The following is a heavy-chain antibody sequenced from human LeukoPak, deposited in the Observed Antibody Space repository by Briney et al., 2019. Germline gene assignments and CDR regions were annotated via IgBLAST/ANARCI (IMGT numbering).Heavy chain of an antibody. CDR3: ASAEPRGIIWYPY. CDR1: GAPISSNNW. CDR2: IYHSGST. V-gene: IGHV4-4*02. J-gene: IGHJ4*02. D-gene: IGHD6-13*01. Sequence: SGTLSLTCAVSGAPISSNNWWWSWVRQPPGKGLEWIGEIYHSGSTNYDPSLKSRVTMSVDKSKNQFSLKLSSVTAADTAVYYCASAEPRGIIWYPYWGQGTLVTVSS.